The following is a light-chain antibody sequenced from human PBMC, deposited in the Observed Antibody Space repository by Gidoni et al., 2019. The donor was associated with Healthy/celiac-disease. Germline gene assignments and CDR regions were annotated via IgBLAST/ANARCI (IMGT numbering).Light chain of an antibody. CDR2: AAS. CDR3: QQSYSTPLT. J-gene: IGKJ4*01. V-gene: IGKV1-39*01. CDR1: QSISSY. Sequence: DLQMTQSPSSLSASVGDRVTITCRASQSISSYLTWYQQKPGKAPKLLIYAASSLQSGVPSRFSGSGYGTDFTLTISSLQTEDFATYYCQQSYSTPLTFGGGTKVEIK.